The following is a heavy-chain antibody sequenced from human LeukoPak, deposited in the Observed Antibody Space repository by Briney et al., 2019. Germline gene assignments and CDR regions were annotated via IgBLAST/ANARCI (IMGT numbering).Heavy chain of an antibody. V-gene: IGHV3-11*01. CDR3: AGDRRGDYYYYYMDV. CDR1: GFTFSDYY. CDR2: ISSSGSTI. Sequence: PGGSLRLSCAASGFTFSDYYMSWIRQAPGKGLEWVSYISSSGSTIYYADSVKGRFTISRDNAKNSLYLQMNSLRAEDTAVYYCAGDRRGDYYYYYMDVWGKGTTVTVSS. D-gene: IGHD3-10*01. J-gene: IGHJ6*03.